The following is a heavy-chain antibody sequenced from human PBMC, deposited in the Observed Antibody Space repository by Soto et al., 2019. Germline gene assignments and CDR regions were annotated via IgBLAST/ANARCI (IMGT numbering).Heavy chain of an antibody. CDR1: GFSLTTSGVG. CDR3: AHRVLRTVVGLVTTTAIYFDF. CDR2: IYWDDDK. D-gene: IGHD3-3*01. Sequence: QITLNESGPTVVRPTETLTLTCRFSGFSLTTSGVGVGWIRQSPGKAPEWLALIYWDDDKRYSASLKSRLTITKDTSKNQVVLTVFDLDPTDTATYYCAHRVLRTVVGLVTTTAIYFDFWCQGTPVAVSS. J-gene: IGHJ4*02. V-gene: IGHV2-5*02.